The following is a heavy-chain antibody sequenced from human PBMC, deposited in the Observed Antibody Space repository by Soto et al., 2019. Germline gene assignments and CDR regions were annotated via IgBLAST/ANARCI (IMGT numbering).Heavy chain of an antibody. CDR3: TTPSLTTVVILGDAFDI. D-gene: IGHD4-17*01. CDR2: IKSKTDGGTT. Sequence: GALRLSCAASGFTFSNAWMSWVRQAPGKGLEWVGRIKSKTDGGTTDYAAPVKGRFTISRDDSKNTLYLQMNSLKTEDTAVYYCTTPSLTTVVILGDAFDIWGQGTMVTVSS. J-gene: IGHJ3*02. V-gene: IGHV3-15*01. CDR1: GFTFSNAW.